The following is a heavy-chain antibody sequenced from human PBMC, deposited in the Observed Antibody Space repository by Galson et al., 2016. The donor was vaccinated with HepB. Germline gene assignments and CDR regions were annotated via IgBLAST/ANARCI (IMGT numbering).Heavy chain of an antibody. J-gene: IGHJ6*02. Sequence: SVKVSCKASGYTFTSYGLNWVRQAPGQGLEWMGGSTTNNGDPRNAQGFTGRLVFSLDTSVSTAHLQISSLKAEDTAIYYCARTGDYDLWSGNYGGESHYYSLDVWGQGTTVTVSS. CDR1: GYTFTSYG. V-gene: IGHV7-4-1*02. D-gene: IGHD3-3*01. CDR2: STTNNGDP. CDR3: ARTGDYDLWSGNYGGESHYYSLDV.